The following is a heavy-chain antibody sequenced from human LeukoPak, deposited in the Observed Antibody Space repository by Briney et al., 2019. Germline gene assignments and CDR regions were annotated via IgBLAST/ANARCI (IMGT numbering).Heavy chain of an antibody. CDR2: IYYSGST. Sequence: SETLSLTCTVSGGSVSSGSYYWSWIRQPPGKGLEWIGYIYYSGSTNYNPSLKSRVTISVDTSKNQFSLKLSSVTAADTAVYYCARDNGWYDAFDIWGQGTMVTVPS. CDR1: GGSVSSGSYY. CDR3: ARDNGWYDAFDI. J-gene: IGHJ3*02. V-gene: IGHV4-61*01. D-gene: IGHD6-19*01.